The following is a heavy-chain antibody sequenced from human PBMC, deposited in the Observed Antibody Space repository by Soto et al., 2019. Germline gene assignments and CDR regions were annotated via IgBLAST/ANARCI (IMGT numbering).Heavy chain of an antibody. CDR1: GFTFSSYG. J-gene: IGHJ5*02. Sequence: QAQLVESGGGVVQPGRSLRLSCAASGFTFSSYGMQWVRQAQGTGLEWVAVISDDGGLQHYADSVKGRFTISRDNCRNMMLLQMTSMTAEDTAMYYCAEDRGYCHASGPCSWGQGTLVSVSS. CDR2: ISDDGGLQ. V-gene: IGHV3-30*18. D-gene: IGHD5-18*01. CDR3: AEDRGYCHASGPCS.